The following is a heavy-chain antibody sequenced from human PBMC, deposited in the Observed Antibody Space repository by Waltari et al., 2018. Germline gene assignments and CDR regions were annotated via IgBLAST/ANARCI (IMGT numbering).Heavy chain of an antibody. J-gene: IGHJ4*02. Sequence: GTIKSYADSVKGRFTISRDNAENSLYLQMNSLRAEDTAVYYCARDPPSCPDVVCLAPFDYWGRGTLVTVSS. CDR2: GTIK. D-gene: IGHD3-16*01. V-gene: IGHV3-48*01. CDR3: ARDPPSCPDVVCLAPFDY.